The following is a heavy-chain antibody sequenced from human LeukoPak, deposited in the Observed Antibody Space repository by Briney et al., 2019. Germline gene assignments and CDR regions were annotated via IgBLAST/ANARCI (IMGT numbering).Heavy chain of an antibody. J-gene: IGHJ4*02. V-gene: IGHV1-69*04. Sequence: SVKVSCKASGGTFSNDAISWVRQAPGQGLEWMGRIIPNLGMALYAQKFKGRVTITADTSTSTAYMELRSLRSDDTAVYYCARDGGAVAGTDYWGQGTLVTVSS. D-gene: IGHD6-19*01. CDR3: ARDGGAVAGTDY. CDR1: GGTFSNDA. CDR2: IIPNLGMA.